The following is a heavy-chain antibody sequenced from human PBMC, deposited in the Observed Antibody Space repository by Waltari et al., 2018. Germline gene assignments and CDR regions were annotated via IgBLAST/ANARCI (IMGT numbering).Heavy chain of an antibody. Sequence: QVQLVQSGAEVKKPGASVKVSCKSSGYTFTSHWMHWVRQAPGQGTEWMGVINPNSGNTGDAQKFQGRVTMTRNTSISTAYMELSSLRSEDTAVYYCARAAYDYGGNYDYWGQGTLVTVSS. CDR1: GYTFTSHW. V-gene: IGHV1-8*01. J-gene: IGHJ4*02. CDR2: INPNSGNT. D-gene: IGHD4-17*01. CDR3: ARAAYDYGGNYDY.